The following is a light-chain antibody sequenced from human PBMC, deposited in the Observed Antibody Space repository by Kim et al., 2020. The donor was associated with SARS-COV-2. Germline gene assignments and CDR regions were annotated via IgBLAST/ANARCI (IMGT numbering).Light chain of an antibody. Sequence: EIVLTQSPGTLSLSPGERATLSCRASQSVSSSYLAWYQQKHGQAPRLLIYGASSRATGIPDRFSGSGSGTYFTLTSSRLEPEDFAVYYWQQYSSSTWTFGQGTKVDIK. CDR2: GAS. J-gene: IGKJ1*01. CDR1: QSVSSSY. CDR3: QQYSSSTWT. V-gene: IGKV3-20*01.